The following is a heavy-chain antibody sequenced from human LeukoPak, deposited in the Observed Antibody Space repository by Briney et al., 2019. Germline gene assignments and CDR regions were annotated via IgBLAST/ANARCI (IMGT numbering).Heavy chain of an antibody. CDR1: GFTYSNYW. J-gene: IGHJ4*02. Sequence: GGSLRLSCAASGFTYSNYWMNWVRQAPGKGLEWVASIKQDGSEKYYVDSVKGRFTISRDNAKNSLYLQMNSLRAEDTAVYYCVRDRRYSSSWYPYWGQGTLVTVSS. D-gene: IGHD6-13*01. CDR2: IKQDGSEK. CDR3: VRDRRYSSSWYPY. V-gene: IGHV3-7*01.